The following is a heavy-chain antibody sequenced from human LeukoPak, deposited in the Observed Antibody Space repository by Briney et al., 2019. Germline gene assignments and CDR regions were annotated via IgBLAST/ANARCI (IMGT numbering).Heavy chain of an antibody. V-gene: IGHV4-4*07. CDR3: ARGSMYSSGSYYFDY. Sequence: SETLSLTCTVSGGSISSYYWSWIRQPAGKGLEWIGRIYTSGSTNYNPSLKSRVTMSVDTSKNRFSLKLSSVTAADTAVYYCARGSMYSSGSYYFDYWGQGTLVTVSS. D-gene: IGHD6-19*01. CDR1: GGSISSYY. J-gene: IGHJ4*02. CDR2: IYTSGST.